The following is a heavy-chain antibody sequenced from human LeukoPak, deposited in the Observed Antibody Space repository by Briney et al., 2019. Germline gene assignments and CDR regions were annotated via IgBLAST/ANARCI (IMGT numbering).Heavy chain of an antibody. CDR2: ISAYNGNT. CDR1: GYTFTSYG. Sequence: ASVKVSCKTSGYTFTSYGISWVRQAPGQGLEWMGWISAYNGNTNYAQKLQGRVTMTTDTSTSTAYLQWSSLKASDTAMYYCARLRGFYYAWRFDIWGQGTMVTVSS. J-gene: IGHJ3*02. D-gene: IGHD2-2*01. V-gene: IGHV1-18*01. CDR3: ARLRGFYYAWRFDI.